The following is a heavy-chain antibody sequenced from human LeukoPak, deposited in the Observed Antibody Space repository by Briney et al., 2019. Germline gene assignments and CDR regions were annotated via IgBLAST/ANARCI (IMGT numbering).Heavy chain of an antibody. V-gene: IGHV4-61*02. J-gene: IGHJ4*02. CDR2: IYTSGST. CDR3: ARVSRISPAK. D-gene: IGHD2-15*01. Sequence: SETLSLTCTVTGGSISSGSYYWRWLRQPAGRGLEWIGRIYTSGSTNYNPSLKSRVTISVDTSKNQFSLKLSSVTAADTAVYYCARVSRISPAKWGQGTLVTVSS. CDR1: GGSISSGSYY.